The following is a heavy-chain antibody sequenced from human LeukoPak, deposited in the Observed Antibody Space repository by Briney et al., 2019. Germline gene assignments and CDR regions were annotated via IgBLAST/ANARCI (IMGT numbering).Heavy chain of an antibody. V-gene: IGHV3-21*01. CDR3: ASDIWFGELSGY. D-gene: IGHD3-10*01. J-gene: IGHJ4*02. CDR1: GFTFSSYS. Sequence: PGGSLRLSCAASGFTFSSYSMNWVRQAPGKGLEWVSSISSSSSYIYYADSVKGRFTISRDNAKNSLYLQMNSLRAEDTVVYYCASDIWFGELSGYWGQGTLVTVSS. CDR2: ISSSSSYI.